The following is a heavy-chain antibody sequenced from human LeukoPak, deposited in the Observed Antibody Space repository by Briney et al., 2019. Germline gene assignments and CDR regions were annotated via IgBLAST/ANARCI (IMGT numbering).Heavy chain of an antibody. CDR2: ISYDGSNK. D-gene: IGHD5-24*01. CDR1: GFTFSSYA. J-gene: IGHJ4*02. Sequence: PGGSLRLSCAASGFTFSSYAMHWVRQAPGKGLEWVAVISYDGSNKYYADSVKGRFTISRDNSKNTLYLQMNSLRAEDTAVYYCARVMAVPYYFDYWGQGTLVTVSS. V-gene: IGHV3-30-3*01. CDR3: ARVMAVPYYFDY.